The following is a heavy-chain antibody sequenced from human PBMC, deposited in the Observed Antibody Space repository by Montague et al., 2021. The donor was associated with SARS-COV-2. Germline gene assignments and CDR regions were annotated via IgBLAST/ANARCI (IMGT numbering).Heavy chain of an antibody. J-gene: IGHJ6*03. Sequence: SLRLFCAASGFTFSSYAMHWVRQAPGKGLEYVSAISSNGGSTYYANSVKGRFTISRDNSKNTLYLQMGSLRAEDMAVYYCVREGWRITMVRGVYYMDVWGKGTTVTVSS. CDR1: GFTFSSYA. D-gene: IGHD3-10*01. V-gene: IGHV3-64*01. CDR3: VREGWRITMVRGVYYMDV. CDR2: ISSNGGST.